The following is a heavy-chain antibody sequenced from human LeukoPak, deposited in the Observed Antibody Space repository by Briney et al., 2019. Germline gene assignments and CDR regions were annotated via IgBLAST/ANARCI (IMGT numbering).Heavy chain of an antibody. CDR2: IYTSGST. D-gene: IGHD1-26*01. CDR3: ARDFSSLVGAPGY. Sequence: SETLSLTCTVSGGSISSSNYFWSWIRQPAGKGLEWIGRIYTSGSTNYNPSLKSRVTVSVDTSKNQFSLKLTSVTAADTAVYYCARDFSSLVGAPGYWGQGTLVTVSS. V-gene: IGHV4-61*02. CDR1: GGSISSSNYF. J-gene: IGHJ4*02.